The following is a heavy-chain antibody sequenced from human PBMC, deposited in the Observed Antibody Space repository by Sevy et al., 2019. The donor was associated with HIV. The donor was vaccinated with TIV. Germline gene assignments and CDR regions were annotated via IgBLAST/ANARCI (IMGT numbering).Heavy chain of an antibody. CDR3: ARDEGGYDPLDY. J-gene: IGHJ4*02. V-gene: IGHV3-21*01. Sequence: GGSLRLSCAASGFTFSDYAMHWVRQAPGKGLEWVSSISYSAEYIYYADSVKGRFTISRDNAKNSLFLQMNSLRVEDTAVYYCARDEGGYDPLDYWGQGTLVTVSS. CDR2: ISYSAEYI. D-gene: IGHD3-16*01. CDR1: GFTFSDYA.